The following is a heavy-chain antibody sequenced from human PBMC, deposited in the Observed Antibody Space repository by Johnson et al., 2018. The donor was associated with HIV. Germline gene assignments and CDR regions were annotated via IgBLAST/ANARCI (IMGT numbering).Heavy chain of an antibody. CDR2: IKQDGSAE. CDR3: ARDLRGAYAYDYGSDGFDL. Sequence: VQLVESGGGLVQPGGSLRLSCAASGFTFSSYWMSWFRQAPGKGLEWVANIKQDGSAEYYADAVQGRFPISRDNAKNSLYLQLSSLRAEDTAVFYCARDLRGAYAYDYGSDGFDLWGQGTMVTVSS. CDR1: GFTFSSYW. D-gene: IGHD3-16*01. J-gene: IGHJ3*01. V-gene: IGHV3-7*01.